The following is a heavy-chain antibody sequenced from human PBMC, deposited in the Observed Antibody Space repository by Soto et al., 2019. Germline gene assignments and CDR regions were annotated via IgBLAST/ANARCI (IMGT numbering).Heavy chain of an antibody. Sequence: SETLSLTCTVSGASISSYYWSWIRQPPGKGLEWIGYIYYSGSTNYNPSLKSRVTISVDTSKNQFSLKVSSVTATDTAVYYCARLSTTSGNWALDYWGQGTLVSVSS. V-gene: IGHV4-59*01. D-gene: IGHD7-27*01. J-gene: IGHJ4*02. CDR3: ARLSTTSGNWALDY. CDR2: IYYSGST. CDR1: GASISSYY.